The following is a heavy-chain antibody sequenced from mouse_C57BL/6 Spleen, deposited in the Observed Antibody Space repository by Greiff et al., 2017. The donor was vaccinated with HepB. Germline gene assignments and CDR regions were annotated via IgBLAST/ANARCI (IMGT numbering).Heavy chain of an antibody. CDR3: AWPGEGFAY. J-gene: IGHJ3*01. CDR2: ISSGSSTI. CDR1: GFTFSDYG. V-gene: IGHV5-17*01. Sequence: EVNLVESGGGLVKPGGSLKLSCAASGFTFSDYGMPWVRQAPEKGLERVAYISSGSSTIYYPDTVKGRFTISRDNAKNTLFLQMTSLRSEDTAMFYCAWPGEGFAYWGQGTLVTVSA.